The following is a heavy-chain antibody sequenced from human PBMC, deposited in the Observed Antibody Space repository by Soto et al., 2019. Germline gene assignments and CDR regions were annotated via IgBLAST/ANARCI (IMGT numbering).Heavy chain of an antibody. CDR1: GGSISSSGYY. Sequence: QLQLQESDPGLVKPSETLSLTCTVSGGSISSSGYYWGWIRQPPGKGLEWIGSIYYRGNTYYNPSLKSRVTISVDTSKNQFSLKLSSVTAADTAVYYCAREGGGYCSGGSCQVDYWGQGTLVTVSS. J-gene: IGHJ4*02. D-gene: IGHD2-15*01. V-gene: IGHV4-39*02. CDR3: AREGGGYCSGGSCQVDY. CDR2: IYYRGNT.